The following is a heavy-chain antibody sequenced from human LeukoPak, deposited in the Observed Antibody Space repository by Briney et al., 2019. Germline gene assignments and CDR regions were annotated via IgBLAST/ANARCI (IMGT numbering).Heavy chain of an antibody. V-gene: IGHV4-39*01. CDR3: ARMMYGNGWNRYYFDY. J-gene: IGHJ4*02. D-gene: IGHD6-19*01. CDR2: ICYGGST. Sequence: SETLSLTCTVSGDSISGYNHYWGWIRQPPGKGLEWLGSICYGGSTHDNPSLKSRVTISVDTSKNQFSLRVTSATAADTAVYYCARMMYGNGWNRYYFDYWGQGTLVTVPS. CDR1: GDSISGYNHY.